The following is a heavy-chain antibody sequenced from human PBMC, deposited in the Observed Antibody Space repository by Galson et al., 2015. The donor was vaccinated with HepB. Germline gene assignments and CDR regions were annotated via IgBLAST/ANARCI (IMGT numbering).Heavy chain of an antibody. J-gene: IGHJ4*02. CDR3: ARGGGRFWGSYRTTSPFDY. V-gene: IGHV7-4-1*02. CDR1: GYTFTNYA. CDR2: INTITGSP. D-gene: IGHD3-16*02. Sequence: SVKVSCKASGYTFTNYALNWMRQAPGQGLEWMGWINTITGSPTYAQGFTGRFVFSLDTSVSTTYLQISSLKAEDTAVYYCARGGGRFWGSYRTTSPFDYWGQGTLVTVSS.